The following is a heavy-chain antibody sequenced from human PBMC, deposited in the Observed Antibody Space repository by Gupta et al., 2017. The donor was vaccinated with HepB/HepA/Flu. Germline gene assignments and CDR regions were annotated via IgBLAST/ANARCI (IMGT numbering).Heavy chain of an antibody. CDR3: ARQEEGDGYPFFEY. J-gene: IGHJ4*02. D-gene: IGHD5-12*01. CDR1: RGSISSTFYY. CDR2: IYYSGIT. Sequence: QVQLQESGPGPVKPSETLSLTCTVSRGSISSTFYYWGWIRQPPGKGLEWIGSIYYSGITYYNPSLENRVTISRDTSKNQFSLKLNSLTAADTAVDYGARQEEGDGYPFFEYWGQGTRVTVSS. V-gene: IGHV4-39*01.